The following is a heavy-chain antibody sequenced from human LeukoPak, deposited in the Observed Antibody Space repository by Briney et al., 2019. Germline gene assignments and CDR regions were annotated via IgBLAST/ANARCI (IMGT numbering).Heavy chain of an antibody. Sequence: ASVKVSCKASGYTFTSYDINWVRQATGQGLEWRGWMNPNSGNTGYAQKFQGRVTMTRNTSISTAYMELSRHRSEDTAVYYCARETLRYFDWLPKTTNDAFDIWGQGTMVTVSS. CDR1: GYTFTSYD. CDR2: MNPNSGNT. J-gene: IGHJ3*02. D-gene: IGHD3-9*01. CDR3: ARETLRYFDWLPKTTNDAFDI. V-gene: IGHV1-8*01.